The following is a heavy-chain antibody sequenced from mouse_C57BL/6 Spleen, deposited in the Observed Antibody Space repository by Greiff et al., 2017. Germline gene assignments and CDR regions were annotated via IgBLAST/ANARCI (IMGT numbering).Heavy chain of an antibody. J-gene: IGHJ2*01. CDR1: GYAFSSYW. CDR2: IYPGDGDT. Sequence: QVQLQQSGAELVKPGASVKISCKASGYAFSSYWMNWVKQRPGKGLEWIGQIYPGDGDTNYNGKFKGKATLTADKSSSTASMQLSSLTSEDSAVYFCARSDYGNSPYVDYWGQGTTLTVSS. D-gene: IGHD1-1*01. CDR3: ARSDYGNSPYVDY. V-gene: IGHV1-80*01.